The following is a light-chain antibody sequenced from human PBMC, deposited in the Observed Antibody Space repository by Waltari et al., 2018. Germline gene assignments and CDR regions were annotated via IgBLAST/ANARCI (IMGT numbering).Light chain of an antibody. J-gene: IGKJ2*01. Sequence: DIQMTQSPSSLSPSVGARVTITCRASQNLSTYLNWYQQKPGKAPNVLIYAASSLQSGVPLRFSGSGSGTHFTLTINSLQPEDFATYYCQQSYTTPRTFGQGTNLQIK. V-gene: IGKV1-39*01. CDR1: QNLSTY. CDR3: QQSYTTPRT. CDR2: AAS.